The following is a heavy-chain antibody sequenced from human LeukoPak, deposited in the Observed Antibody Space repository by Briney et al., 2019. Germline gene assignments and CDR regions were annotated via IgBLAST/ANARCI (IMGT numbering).Heavy chain of an antibody. CDR1: GFTFSNYA. D-gene: IGHD1-7*01. Sequence: GGSLRLSCAASGFTFSNYAMHWVRQAPGKGLGWVAVISYDGSNKYYADSVKGRFTISRDNSKNTVYLQMNSLRAEDTAVYYCAKDREGTTFDNWGQGTLVTVSS. J-gene: IGHJ4*02. CDR2: ISYDGSNK. CDR3: AKDREGTTFDN. V-gene: IGHV3-30*04.